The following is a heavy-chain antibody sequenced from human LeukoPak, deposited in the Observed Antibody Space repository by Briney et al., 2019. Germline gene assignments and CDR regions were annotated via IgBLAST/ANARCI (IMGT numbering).Heavy chain of an antibody. CDR1: GYTFTGYY. J-gene: IGHJ4*02. Sequence: ASVKVSCKASGYTFTGYYMHWVRQAPGQGLEWMGWINPNSGGTNYAQKFQGRVTMTEDTSTDTAYMELSSLRSEDTAVYYCATLVNAHPSSSVVSYLYNWGQGTLVTVSS. CDR2: INPNSGGT. D-gene: IGHD5-18*01. V-gene: IGHV1-2*02. CDR3: ATLVNAHPSSSVVSYLYN.